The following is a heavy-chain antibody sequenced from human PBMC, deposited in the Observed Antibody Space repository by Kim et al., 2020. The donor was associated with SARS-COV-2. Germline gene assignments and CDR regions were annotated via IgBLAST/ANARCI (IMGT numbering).Heavy chain of an antibody. Sequence: SETLSLTCTVSGVSISSYYWNWIRQPPGKGLEWIGYIYNSENTNYSPSLKSRVTISVDTSKNEFSLKLSSVTAADTAVYYCARSLRVLLWFPDAFDIWGQGTMVTVSS. CDR3: ARSLRVLLWFPDAFDI. V-gene: IGHV4-59*08. CDR1: GVSISSYY. CDR2: IYNSENT. J-gene: IGHJ3*02. D-gene: IGHD3-10*01.